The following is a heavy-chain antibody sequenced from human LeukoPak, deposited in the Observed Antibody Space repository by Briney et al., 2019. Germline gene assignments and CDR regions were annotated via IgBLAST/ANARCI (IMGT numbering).Heavy chain of an antibody. D-gene: IGHD3-22*01. CDR2: IYSSGSA. CDR3: ARKPIVNSAWYYFDY. J-gene: IGHJ4*02. CDR1: GGSVNSGAYY. V-gene: IGHV4-39*07. Sequence: PSETLSLTCTVSGGSVNSGAYYWSWIRQPPGKGLEWIGNIYSSGSAYYNPSLKSRVTMSVDTSENQFSLELGSVTAADTAVYYCARKPIVNSAWYYFDYWGQGTLVTVSS.